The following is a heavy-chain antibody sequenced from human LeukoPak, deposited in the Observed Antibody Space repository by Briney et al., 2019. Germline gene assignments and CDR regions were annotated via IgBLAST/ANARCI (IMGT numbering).Heavy chain of an antibody. J-gene: IGHJ4*02. CDR1: GGFISTYC. Sequence: SETLSLTCTVSGGFISTYCWNWIRQSPGKGLEWIGYIYFNGSAKYNPSLKSPVTMSVDTSKNQFSLILNSVTAADTAVYYCARDLGITGYYPFDYWGQGSLVTVSS. V-gene: IGHV4-59*01. CDR3: ARDLGITGYYPFDY. CDR2: IYFNGSA. D-gene: IGHD3-9*01.